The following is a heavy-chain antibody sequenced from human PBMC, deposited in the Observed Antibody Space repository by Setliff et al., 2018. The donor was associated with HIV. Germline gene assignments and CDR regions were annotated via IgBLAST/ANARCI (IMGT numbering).Heavy chain of an antibody. J-gene: IGHJ4*02. CDR3: ARQNGDYVGSSSFDY. V-gene: IGHV7-4-1*02. D-gene: IGHD4-17*01. CDR2: INTYSGKP. Sequence: ASVKVSCKASGYRFTSNSLNWVRQAPGQGPEWLGLINTYSGKPTYVKGLTGRFVFSLDTSVNTAYLQISSLKTEDTAVYYCARQNGDYVGSSSFDYWGQGTLVTVSS. CDR1: GYRFTSNS.